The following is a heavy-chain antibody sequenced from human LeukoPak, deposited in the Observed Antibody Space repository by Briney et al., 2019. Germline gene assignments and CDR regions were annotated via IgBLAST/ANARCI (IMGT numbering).Heavy chain of an antibody. CDR2: INPNDGGT. CDR1: GYTFTGYY. D-gene: IGHD3-3*01. J-gene: IGHJ6*02. Sequence: ASVKVSCKASGYTFTGYYMHWVRQAPGQGLEWMGWINPNDGGTNYAQKFQGRVTMTRDTSTTTAYMELSRLRSDDTAVYYCAKWGFDFWSGHFGLDVWGQGTTVTVS. V-gene: IGHV1-2*02. CDR3: AKWGFDFWSGHFGLDV.